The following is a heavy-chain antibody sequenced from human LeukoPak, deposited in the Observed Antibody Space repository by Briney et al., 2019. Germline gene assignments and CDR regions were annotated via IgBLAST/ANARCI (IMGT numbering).Heavy chain of an antibody. J-gene: IGHJ5*02. CDR1: GFTFSSYA. D-gene: IGHD3-10*01. CDR2: ISGNGGST. CDR3: VNDRSVRGVIKLVGWFDP. V-gene: IGHV3-64D*06. Sequence: GGSLRLSCSASGFTFSSYAMHWVRQAPGKGLEYVSAISGNGGSTYYADSVKGRFTISRDNSKNTLYLQMSSLRAEDTAVYYCVNDRSVRGVIKLVGWFDPWGQRTLATVSS.